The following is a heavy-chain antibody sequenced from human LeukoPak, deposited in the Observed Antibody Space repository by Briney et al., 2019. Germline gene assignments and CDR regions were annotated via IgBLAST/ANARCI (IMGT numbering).Heavy chain of an antibody. CDR2: MRGDGGDI. D-gene: IGHD7-27*01. Sequence: PGGSLRLSCKGSGFTFSRYGMVWVRQAPGKGLEWVSAMRGDGGDIRYADSVKGRFTISRDNSKNTLYLQMNSLRAEDTAAYYCAKARSNWGSPSFDYWGQGTLVTVSS. CDR1: GFTFSRYG. V-gene: IGHV3-23*01. CDR3: AKARSNWGSPSFDY. J-gene: IGHJ4*02.